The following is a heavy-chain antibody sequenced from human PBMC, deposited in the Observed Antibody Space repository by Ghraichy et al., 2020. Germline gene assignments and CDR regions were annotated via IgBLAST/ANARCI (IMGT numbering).Heavy chain of an antibody. CDR3: ARINSIVVPAANDFDY. D-gene: IGHD2-2*01. J-gene: IGHJ4*02. Sequence: LSLTCTVSGGSISSGGYYWSWIRQHPGKGLEWIGYIYYSGSTYYNPSLKSRVTISVDTSKNQFSLKLSSVTAADTAVYYCARINSIVVPAANDFDYWGQGTLVTVSS. V-gene: IGHV4-31*03. CDR2: IYYSGST. CDR1: GGSISSGGYY.